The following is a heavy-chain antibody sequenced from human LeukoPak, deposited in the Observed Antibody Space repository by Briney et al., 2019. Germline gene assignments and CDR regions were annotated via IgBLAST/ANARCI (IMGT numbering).Heavy chain of an antibody. D-gene: IGHD3-10*01. V-gene: IGHV3-9*01. CDR3: AKDTGSGSRYWYFDL. Sequence: PGGSLGLSCTASGFTFGDYAMHWVRQAPGKGLEGVSGISWNSGNIGYADSVKGRFTTSRDNAKNSLYLQMNSLRTEDTALYYCAKDTGSGSRYWYFDLWGRGTLVTVSS. CDR1: GFTFGDYA. J-gene: IGHJ2*01. CDR2: ISWNSGNI.